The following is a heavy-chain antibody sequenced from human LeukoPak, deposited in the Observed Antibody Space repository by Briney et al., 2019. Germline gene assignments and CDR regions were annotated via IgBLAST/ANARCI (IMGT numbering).Heavy chain of an antibody. J-gene: IGHJ4*02. Sequence: PGRSLRLSCAASGFTFSSYGMHWVRQAPGKGLEWVSAISGSGGSTYYADSVKGRFTISRDNSKNTLYLQMNSLRAEDTALYYCAKTGGIAAAHWGQGTLVTVSS. CDR3: AKTGGIAAAH. D-gene: IGHD6-13*01. CDR2: ISGSGGST. V-gene: IGHV3-23*01. CDR1: GFTFSSYG.